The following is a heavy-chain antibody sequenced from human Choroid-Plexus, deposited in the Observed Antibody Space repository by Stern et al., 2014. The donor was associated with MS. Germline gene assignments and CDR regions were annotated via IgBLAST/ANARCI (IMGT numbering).Heavy chain of an antibody. CDR1: GFTFGSCA. D-gene: IGHD2/OR15-2a*01. V-gene: IGHV3-30*18. CDR3: AKDRQYLTYFFDH. CDR2: APHDGSNK. J-gene: IGHJ5*02. Sequence: VHLVESGGGVVQPGRPLRLSCVASGFTFGSCAMHWVRQAPGKGLEWVAGAPHDGSNKYYADSVKGRFTISRDNSQNTLYMQMSSLRPEDTAVYYCAKDRQYLTYFFDHWGQGSLVTVSS.